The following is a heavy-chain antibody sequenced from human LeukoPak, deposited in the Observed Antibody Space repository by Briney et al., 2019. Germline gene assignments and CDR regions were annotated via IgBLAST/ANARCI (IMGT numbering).Heavy chain of an antibody. CDR2: ITSSSTYT. V-gene: IGHV3-21*01. Sequence: GGSLRLSCAASGFTFSSYWMNWVRQAPGKGLEWVSSITSSSTYTFYADSVKGRFTISRDNARNSLYLQMNSLRAEDTAVYYCARDPYSGTYGDTYYYYMDVWGKGTTVTISS. CDR3: ARDPYSGTYGDTYYYYMDV. J-gene: IGHJ6*03. D-gene: IGHD1-26*01. CDR1: GFTFSSYW.